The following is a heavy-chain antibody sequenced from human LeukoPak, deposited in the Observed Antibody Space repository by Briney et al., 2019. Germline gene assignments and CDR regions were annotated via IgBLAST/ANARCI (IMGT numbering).Heavy chain of an antibody. CDR1: GGSVSRGSYY. Sequence: KPSESLSLTCTVSGGSVSRGSYYGSWIRQPPGKGLKWIGEINHIGITNYNPSLKIRVTISVDASKNQFSLKLRAVTAADTAVYYCARGRIYYDSSGRNPGIQHWGQGTLVTVSS. CDR2: INHIGIT. J-gene: IGHJ1*01. V-gene: IGHV4-61*01. CDR3: ARGRIYYDSSGRNPGIQH. D-gene: IGHD3-22*01.